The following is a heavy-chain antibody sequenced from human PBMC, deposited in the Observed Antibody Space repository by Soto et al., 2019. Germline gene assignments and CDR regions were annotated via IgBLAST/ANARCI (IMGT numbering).Heavy chain of an antibody. CDR3: AIEMATIINYFDY. CDR2: ISSSSNTI. V-gene: IGHV3-48*01. D-gene: IGHD5-12*01. J-gene: IGHJ4*02. CDR1: GFIFSSYT. Sequence: PGGSLRLSCAASGFIFSSYTMNWVRQAPGKGLEWVSYISSSSNTIYYADSVRGRFTISRDNAKNSLYLQMNSLRAEDTAVYYCAIEMATIINYFDYWGQGTLVTVSS.